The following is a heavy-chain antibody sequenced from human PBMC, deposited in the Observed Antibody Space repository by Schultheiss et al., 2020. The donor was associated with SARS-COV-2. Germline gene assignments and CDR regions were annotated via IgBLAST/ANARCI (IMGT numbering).Heavy chain of an antibody. CDR1: GFTFSSYA. J-gene: IGHJ2*01. D-gene: IGHD4-17*01. CDR3: ARDNGDGWYFDL. V-gene: IGHV3-30*07. Sequence: GGSLRLSCAASGFTFSSYAMHWVRQAPGKGLEWVAVISYDGSNKYYADSVKGRFTISRDNSKNTLYLQMNSLRAEDTAVYYCARDNGDGWYFDLWGRGTLVTVSS. CDR2: ISYDGSNK.